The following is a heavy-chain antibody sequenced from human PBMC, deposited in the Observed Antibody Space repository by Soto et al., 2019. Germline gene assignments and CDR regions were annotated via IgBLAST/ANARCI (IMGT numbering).Heavy chain of an antibody. CDR2: ISYSGST. D-gene: IGHD3-16*01. CDR1: GASMSSHY. J-gene: IGHJ4*02. V-gene: IGHV4-59*11. CDR3: ARADPDASVGY. Sequence: SETLSLTCTVSGASMSSHYWAWLRQSPGKGLEWIGYISYSGSTYYNPSHKSRVTISADTSRNQFSLKLSAVISADTAVYYCARADPDASVGYWGQGTLVTVSS.